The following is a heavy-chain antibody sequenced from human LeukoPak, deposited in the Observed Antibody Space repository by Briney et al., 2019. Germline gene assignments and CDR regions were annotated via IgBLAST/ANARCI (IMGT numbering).Heavy chain of an antibody. V-gene: IGHV4-39*07. J-gene: IGHJ4*02. CDR2: IYDSGRT. CDR1: GGSISSSSYY. D-gene: IGHD5-24*01. Sequence: SETLSLTCTASGGSISSSSYYWGWIRQPPGKGLEWIGSIYDSGRTYYNPSLKSRVTISVDTSRNQFSLKLTSVTAADTAVYYCARDGTPSRRDGYSTDYWGQGALVTVSS. CDR3: ARDGTPSRRDGYSTDY.